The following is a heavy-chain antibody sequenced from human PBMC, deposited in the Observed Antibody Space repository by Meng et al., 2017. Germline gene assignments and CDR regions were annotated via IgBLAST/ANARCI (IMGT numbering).Heavy chain of an antibody. J-gene: IGHJ4*02. Sequence: GSLRLSWAVYGGSFSGYYWSWIRQPPGKGLEWIGEINHSGSTNYNPSLKSRVTISVDTSKNQFSLKLSSVTAADTAVYYCARGSMVRGVIPLYWGQGTLVTVSS. D-gene: IGHD3-10*01. CDR2: INHSGST. CDR1: GGSFSGYY. CDR3: ARGSMVRGVIPLY. V-gene: IGHV4-34*01.